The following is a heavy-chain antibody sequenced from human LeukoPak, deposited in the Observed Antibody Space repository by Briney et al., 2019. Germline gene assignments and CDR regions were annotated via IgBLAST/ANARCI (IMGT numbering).Heavy chain of an antibody. V-gene: IGHV3-9*01. CDR1: GFTFDDYA. CDR3: AKGPAAGLRLCRFDP. J-gene: IGHJ5*02. Sequence: GGSLRLSCAASGFTFDDYAMHWVRQAPGKGLEWVSGISWNSGSIGYADSVKGRFTISRDNAKNSLYLQMNSLRAEDTALYYCAKGPAAGLRLCRFDPWGQGTLVTVSS. CDR2: ISWNSGSI. D-gene: IGHD6-13*01.